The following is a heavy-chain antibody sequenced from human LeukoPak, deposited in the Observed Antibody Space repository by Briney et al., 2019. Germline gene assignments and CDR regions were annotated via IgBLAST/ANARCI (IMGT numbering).Heavy chain of an antibody. D-gene: IGHD5-12*01. V-gene: IGHV4-59*01. J-gene: IGHJ4*02. CDR3: ARGVATINFDD. CDR2: IYYSGST. CDR1: GGSISSYY. Sequence: SETLSLTCTVSGGSISSYYWSWIRQPPGKGLEWIGYIYYSGSTNYNPSLKSRVTISVDTSKNQFSLKLSSVTAADTAIYYCARGVATINFDDWGQGTLVTVSS.